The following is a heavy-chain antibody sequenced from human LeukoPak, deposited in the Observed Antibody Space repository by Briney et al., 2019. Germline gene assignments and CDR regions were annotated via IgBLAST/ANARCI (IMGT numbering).Heavy chain of an antibody. D-gene: IGHD5-18*01. Sequence: GGSLRLSCAASGFTFSNYAMSWVRQAPGKGLEWVSAISGSGGSTYYADSVKGRFTISRDNSKNTLYLQMNSLRAEDTAVYYCAKVLSAGYSYGPFDYWGQGTLVTVSS. CDR2: ISGSGGST. J-gene: IGHJ4*02. CDR3: AKVLSAGYSYGPFDY. CDR1: GFTFSNYA. V-gene: IGHV3-23*01.